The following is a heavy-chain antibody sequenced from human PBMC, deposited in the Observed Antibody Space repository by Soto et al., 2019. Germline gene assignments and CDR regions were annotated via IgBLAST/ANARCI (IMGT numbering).Heavy chain of an antibody. CDR3: ARLPITMVRGGLGNWFDP. CDR2: ISAYNGNT. V-gene: IGHV1-18*01. J-gene: IGHJ5*02. Sequence: QVQLVQSGAEVKKPGASVKVSCKASGYTFTSYGISWVRQAPGQGREWMGWISAYNGNTNYAQKLQGRVTMTTDTSTSTAYMELRSLRSDDTAVYYCARLPITMVRGGLGNWFDPWGQGTLVTVSS. D-gene: IGHD3-10*01. CDR1: GYTFTSYG.